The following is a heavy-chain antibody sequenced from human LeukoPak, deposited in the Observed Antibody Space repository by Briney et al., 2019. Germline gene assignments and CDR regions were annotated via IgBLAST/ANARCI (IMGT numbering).Heavy chain of an antibody. V-gene: IGHV3-73*01. CDR3: TTRRPDAFDI. CDR2: IRSKANSYAT. Sequence: TGGSLRLSCAASGFTLRGYGMHWVRQASGKGLEWVGRIRSKANSYATAYAASVKGRFTISRDDSKNTAYLQMNSLKTEDTAVYYCTTRRPDAFDIWGQGTMVTVSS. J-gene: IGHJ3*02. CDR1: GFTLRGYG.